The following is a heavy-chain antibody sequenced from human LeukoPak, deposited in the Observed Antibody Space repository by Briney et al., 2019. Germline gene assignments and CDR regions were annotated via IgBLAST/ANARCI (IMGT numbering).Heavy chain of an antibody. V-gene: IGHV4-4*07. CDR2: IYTSGST. Sequence: PSETLSLTCTVSGGSISSYYWSWIRQPAGKGLEWIGRIYTSGSTNYNPSLKSRVTMSVDTSKNQFSLKLSSVTAADTAVYYCARHHVPRFSGWFDPWGQGTLVTVSS. CDR1: GGSISSYY. D-gene: IGHD3-3*01. CDR3: ARHHVPRFSGWFDP. J-gene: IGHJ5*02.